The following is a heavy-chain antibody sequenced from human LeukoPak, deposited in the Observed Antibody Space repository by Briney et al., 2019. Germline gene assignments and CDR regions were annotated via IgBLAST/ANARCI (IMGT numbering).Heavy chain of an antibody. J-gene: IGHJ6*04. V-gene: IGHV3-74*01. D-gene: IGHD2-2*01. CDR1: GFTFSDYW. CDR2: IKSDGGLT. CDR3: AKVFLYCSSTSCYG. Sequence: GGSLRLSCAASGFTFSDYWMHWVRQAPGKGLVWVSRIKSDGGLTNYADSVKGRFTISRDNTKNTLYLQMNSLRAEDTAVYYCAKVFLYCSSTSCYGWGKGTTVTISS.